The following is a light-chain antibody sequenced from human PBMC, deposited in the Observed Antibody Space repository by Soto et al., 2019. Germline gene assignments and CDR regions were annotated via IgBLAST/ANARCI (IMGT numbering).Light chain of an antibody. Sequence: EIVLTQSPGTLSLSPGERATLSCRASQSVSSSYLAWYQQNPGQAPRLLIYGASSRATGIPDRFSGRGSGTDFTLTISRLEPEDLAVYYCQQYGSSPGTFGLGTKGDIK. V-gene: IGKV3-20*01. CDR1: QSVSSSY. CDR3: QQYGSSPGT. J-gene: IGKJ1*01. CDR2: GAS.